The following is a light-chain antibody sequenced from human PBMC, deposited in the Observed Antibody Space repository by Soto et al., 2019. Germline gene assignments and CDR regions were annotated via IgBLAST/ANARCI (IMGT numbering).Light chain of an antibody. CDR1: QSIGKSY. CDR3: QQRSNWPPET. V-gene: IGKV3D-20*02. J-gene: IGKJ4*01. CDR2: GAS. Sequence: ETVLTQSPGTVSLSPGESATLSCRASQSIGKSYLAWFQHKPGQAPRLLIYGASTRATGIPDRFRGSGSGTDFTLTVSRLESEDFAVYYCQQRSNWPPETFGGGTKVEIK.